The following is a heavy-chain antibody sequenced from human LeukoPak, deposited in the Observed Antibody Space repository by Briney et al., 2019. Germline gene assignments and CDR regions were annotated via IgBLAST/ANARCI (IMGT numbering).Heavy chain of an antibody. CDR2: LNSDGSST. V-gene: IGHV3-74*01. Sequence: GGSLRLSCAASGFTFSNYWMHWVRQAPGKGLVWVSRLNSDGSSTNYADSVKGRFTISRDNAKNTLYLQMNSLRDEDTAVFYCAREARSSGYYDFWSGYYIDYWGQGTLVTVSS. D-gene: IGHD3-3*01. CDR3: AREARSSGYYDFWSGYYIDY. J-gene: IGHJ4*02. CDR1: GFTFSNYW.